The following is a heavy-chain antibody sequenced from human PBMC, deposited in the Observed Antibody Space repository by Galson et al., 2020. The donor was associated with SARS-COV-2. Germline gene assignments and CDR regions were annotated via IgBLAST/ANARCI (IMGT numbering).Heavy chain of an antibody. J-gene: IGHJ4*01. CDR2: IYYSGFT. CDR1: GGSLSRGGYS. D-gene: IGHD3-3*01. CDR3: ARGGAYGDFYYFDY. V-gene: IGHV4-30-4*07. Sequence: SETLSLTCAVSGGSLSRGGYSWSWIRQAPGKGLEWVGYIYYSGFTQYNPSLKSQATISIDTSKNHLSLKLNSVTAGDTALYYCARGGAYGDFYYFDYWGHGTLVTVSS.